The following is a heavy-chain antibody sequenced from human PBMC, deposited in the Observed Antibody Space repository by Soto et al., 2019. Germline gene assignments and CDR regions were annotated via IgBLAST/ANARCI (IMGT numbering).Heavy chain of an antibody. CDR1: GGSISSGGYY. CDR3: ARDSPSSGYRYYFDY. D-gene: IGHD3-22*01. CDR2: IYYSGST. J-gene: IGHJ4*02. Sequence: QVQLQESGPGLVKPSQTLSLTCTVSGGSISSGGYYWSWIRQHPGKGLEWIGYIYYSGSTYYNPSLKSRVTISVDTSKNQFSLKLSSVTAAVTAVYYCARDSPSSGYRYYFDYWGQGTLVTVSS. V-gene: IGHV4-31*03.